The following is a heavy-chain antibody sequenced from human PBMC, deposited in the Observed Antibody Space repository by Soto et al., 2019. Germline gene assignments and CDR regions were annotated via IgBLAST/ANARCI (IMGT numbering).Heavy chain of an antibody. CDR1: GGSISSYY. V-gene: IGHV4-59*01. D-gene: IGHD3-3*01. CDR2: IYYSGST. Sequence: SETLSLTCTVSGGSISSYYWSWIRQPPGKGLEWIGYIYYSGSTNYNPSLKGRVTISVDTSKNQFSLKLSSVTAADTAVYYCARTAARTYYDFWSGYYVIGYWGQGTLVTVSS. J-gene: IGHJ4*02. CDR3: ARTAARTYYDFWSGYYVIGY.